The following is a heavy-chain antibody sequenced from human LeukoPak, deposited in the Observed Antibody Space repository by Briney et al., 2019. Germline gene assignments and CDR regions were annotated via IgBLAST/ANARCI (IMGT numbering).Heavy chain of an antibody. CDR2: ISAYNGNT. CDR1: GYTFTSYG. CDR3: ASTRASSGLSPADY. J-gene: IGHJ4*02. V-gene: IGHV1-18*01. Sequence: ASVKVSCKASGYTFTSYGISWVRHAPGQGLELMGWISAYNGNTNYAQKLQGRVTMTTDTSTSTAYMELRSLRSDDTAVYYCASTRASSGLSPADYWSQGPLVIVSS. D-gene: IGHD6-19*01.